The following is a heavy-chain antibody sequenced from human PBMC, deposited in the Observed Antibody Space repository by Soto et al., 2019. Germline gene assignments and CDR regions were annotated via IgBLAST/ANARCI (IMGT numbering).Heavy chain of an antibody. V-gene: IGHV4-34*01. Sequence: PSETLSLTCAVYGVSFSGYYWSWIRQPPGKGLEWIGEINHSGSTNYNPSLKSRATISVDTSKNQFSLKLSSVTAADTAVYYCARVGGALDSSGYYRAHVNFDYWGQGTLVTVSS. CDR1: GVSFSGYY. CDR2: INHSGST. CDR3: ARVGGALDSSGYYRAHVNFDY. D-gene: IGHD3-22*01. J-gene: IGHJ4*02.